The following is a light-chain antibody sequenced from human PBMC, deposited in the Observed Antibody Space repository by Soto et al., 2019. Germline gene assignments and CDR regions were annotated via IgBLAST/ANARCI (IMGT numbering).Light chain of an antibody. J-gene: IGKJ2*01. CDR3: QQSHSTPYT. CDR1: QSIASY. V-gene: IGKV1-39*01. Sequence: DIPMTQSPSSLSASVGDRVTITCRASQSIASYLNWYQQKPGKVPKLLIYLASSLQSGVPSRFSGSGSGTDFTLTISSLQPEDFATYYCQQSHSTPYTFGQGTKLEIK. CDR2: LAS.